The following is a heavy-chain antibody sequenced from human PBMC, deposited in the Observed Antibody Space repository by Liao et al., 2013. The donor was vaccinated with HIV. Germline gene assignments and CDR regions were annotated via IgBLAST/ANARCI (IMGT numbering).Heavy chain of an antibody. CDR2: IYYSGNA. CDR3: ARQYSGYFDL. J-gene: IGHJ2*01. Sequence: RLQLQESGPGLVKPSETLSLTCTVSGDSIGNSMYYWGWIRQPPGKGLEWIGYIYYSGNAHYIPSLKESSHLISRHGQEPSSSLKMTSVTAADTAMYYCARQYSGYFDLVGPWHPGHCVV. V-gene: IGHV4-39*06. D-gene: IGHD2/OR15-2a*01. CDR1: GDSIGNSMYY.